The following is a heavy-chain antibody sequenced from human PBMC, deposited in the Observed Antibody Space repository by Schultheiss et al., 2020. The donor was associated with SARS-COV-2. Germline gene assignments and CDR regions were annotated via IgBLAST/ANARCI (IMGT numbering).Heavy chain of an antibody. CDR1: GFTVSSNY. Sequence: GGSLRLSCAASGFTVSSNYMSWVRQAPGKGLEWVSGISWNSGSIGYADSVKGRFTISRDNAKNSLYLQMNSLRAEDTAVYYCARAAIDYWGQGTLVTVSS. V-gene: IGHV3-48*04. CDR3: ARAAIDY. CDR2: ISWNSGSI. D-gene: IGHD3-9*01. J-gene: IGHJ4*02.